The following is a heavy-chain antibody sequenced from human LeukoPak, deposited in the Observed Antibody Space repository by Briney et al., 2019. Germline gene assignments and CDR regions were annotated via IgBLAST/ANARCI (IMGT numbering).Heavy chain of an antibody. CDR2: IYYSGNT. D-gene: IGHD2-21*02. J-gene: IGHJ4*01. V-gene: IGHV4-39*01. Sequence: PSETLSLTCTVSGGSISSSSYYWGWIRQPPGKGLEWIGSIYYSGNTYYNPSLKSRVTISVDTSKNQFSLKLSSVTAADTAVYYCARPRQGDYYFDYWGHGTLVTVSS. CDR3: ARPRQGDYYFDY. CDR1: GGSISSSSYY.